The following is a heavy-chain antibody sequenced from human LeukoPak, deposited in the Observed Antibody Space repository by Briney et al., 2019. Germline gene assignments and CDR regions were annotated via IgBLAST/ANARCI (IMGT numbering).Heavy chain of an antibody. Sequence: ALVKVSCKASGYTFTGYYMHWVRQAPGQGLEWMGWINPNSGGTNYAQKFQGRVTMTRDTSISTAYMELSRLRSDDTAVYYCARPDSSSWYSLDYWGQGTLVTVSS. D-gene: IGHD6-13*01. V-gene: IGHV1-2*02. J-gene: IGHJ4*02. CDR2: INPNSGGT. CDR3: ARPDSSSWYSLDY. CDR1: GYTFTGYY.